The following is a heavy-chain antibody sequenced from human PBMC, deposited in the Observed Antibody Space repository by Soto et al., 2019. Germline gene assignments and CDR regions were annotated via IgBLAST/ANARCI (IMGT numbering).Heavy chain of an antibody. J-gene: IGHJ3*02. CDR2: LGGSNSDT. D-gene: IGHD2-15*01. CDR1: GFTFSDYA. V-gene: IGHV3-23*04. Sequence: VQLVESGGGLVRPGGSLRLSCAASGFTFSDYAMSWVRQAPGKGLEWVSGLGGSNSDTHYAASVEGRFTVSRDNSRSTLFLQMNSLRVEDTAVYYCAKDKVDHNSVWDPFDIWGQGTMVTVSS. CDR3: AKDKVDHNSVWDPFDI.